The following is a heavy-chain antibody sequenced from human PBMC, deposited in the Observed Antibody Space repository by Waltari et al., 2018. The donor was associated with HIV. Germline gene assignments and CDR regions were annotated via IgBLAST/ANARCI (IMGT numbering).Heavy chain of an antibody. Sequence: EVQLVASGGGLIEPGGSLRVSCAASGFTISSNYMSWVRQAPGKGRGWVSVIYSGGSRYYADSVKGRFIISRDNSKNTVSLHMNSLRAEDTAVYYCARDPRSSGYYGMDVWGQGIKVTVSS. CDR2: IYSGGSR. CDR1: GFTISSNY. CDR3: ARDPRSSGYYGMDV. J-gene: IGHJ6*02. D-gene: IGHD1-26*01. V-gene: IGHV3-53*01.